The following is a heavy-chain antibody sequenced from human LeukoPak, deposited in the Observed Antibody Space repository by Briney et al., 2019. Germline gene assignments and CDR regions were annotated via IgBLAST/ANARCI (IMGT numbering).Heavy chain of an antibody. Sequence: ASVKVSCKASGYTFTGYYMHWVRQAPGQGLEWMGWINPNSGGTNYAQKFQGRVTMTRDTSISTAYMELSRLRSDDTAVYYCARVRQLGYYYYYGMDVWGQGTTVTVSS. CDR1: GYTFTGYY. J-gene: IGHJ6*02. V-gene: IGHV1-2*02. D-gene: IGHD6-13*01. CDR2: INPNSGGT. CDR3: ARVRQLGYYYYYGMDV.